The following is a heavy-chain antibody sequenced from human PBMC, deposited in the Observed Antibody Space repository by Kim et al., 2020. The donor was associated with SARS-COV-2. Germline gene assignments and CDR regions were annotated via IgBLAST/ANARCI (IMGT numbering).Heavy chain of an antibody. V-gene: IGHV3-23*01. CDR3: AKDGMARNGVYDWFDP. J-gene: IGHJ5*02. CDR2: IGGGDT. CDR1: GFTFNIFA. Sequence: GGSLRLSCAASGFTFNIFAMSWVRQAPGKGLEWVSTIGGGDTYYADSVRGRFTISRDDSESTIYLQMNSLRADDTAVYYCAKDGMARNGVYDWFDPWGQGTVVTVTS. D-gene: IGHD1-26*01.